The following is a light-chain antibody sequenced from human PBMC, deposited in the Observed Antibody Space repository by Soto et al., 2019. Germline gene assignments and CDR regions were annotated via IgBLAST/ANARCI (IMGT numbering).Light chain of an antibody. Sequence: DIQMTQSPSSLSASVGDRVTITCRASQSISNYLNWYQQKPGKAPNLLIYAASSLHSGDPSRFTGSASGTDFTLTISSVQPEDFATYYCQQTYTTLFTFGRGTKVDIK. J-gene: IGKJ3*01. CDR3: QQTYTTLFT. CDR1: QSISNY. CDR2: AAS. V-gene: IGKV1-39*01.